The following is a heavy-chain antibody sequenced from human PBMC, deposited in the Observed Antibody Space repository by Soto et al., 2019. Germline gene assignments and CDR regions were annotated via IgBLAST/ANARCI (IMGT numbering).Heavy chain of an antibody. CDR2: IYYSGST. Sequence: SETLSLTCTVSGGSISSGGYYWSWIRQHPGKGLEWIGYIYYSGSTYYNPSLKSRVTISVDTSKNQFSLKLSSVTAADTAVYYCARDGLSIAARRFERDYGMDVWGQGTTVTVSS. D-gene: IGHD6-6*01. CDR1: GGSISSGGYY. V-gene: IGHV4-31*03. CDR3: ARDGLSIAARRFERDYGMDV. J-gene: IGHJ6*02.